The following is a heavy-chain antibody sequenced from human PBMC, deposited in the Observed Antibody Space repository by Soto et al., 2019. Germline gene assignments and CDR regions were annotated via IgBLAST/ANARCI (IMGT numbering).Heavy chain of an antibody. V-gene: IGHV3-30-3*01. J-gene: IGHJ4*02. CDR2: VSFDGSNK. CDR3: ARDQTGITTTGGGRIDH. Sequence: QVQLVESGGGVVQPGRSLRLSCAASGFTFSTHAMHWVRQAPGKGLECVAIVSFDGSNKYYADSVKGRFTISRDNSKNSRYLQMRGLTPENTAVYSCARDQTGITTTGGGRIDHWGQGTLVTVSA. CDR1: GFTFSTHA. D-gene: IGHD1-1*01.